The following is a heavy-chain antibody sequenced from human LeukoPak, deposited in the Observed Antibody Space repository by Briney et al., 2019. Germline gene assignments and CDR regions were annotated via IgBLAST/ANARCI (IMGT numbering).Heavy chain of an antibody. D-gene: IGHD5-24*01. Sequence: GESLQISCKGSGFTFTDYWIGWVRQLPGKGLEWMGIIYPDDSDTRYSPSFQGQVSISADKSIRTAYLQWSSLKASDTAMYYCARSDGSTYYFDYWGQGTLVTVSS. CDR3: ARSDGSTYYFDY. CDR2: IYPDDSDT. CDR1: GFTFTDYW. V-gene: IGHV5-51*01. J-gene: IGHJ4*02.